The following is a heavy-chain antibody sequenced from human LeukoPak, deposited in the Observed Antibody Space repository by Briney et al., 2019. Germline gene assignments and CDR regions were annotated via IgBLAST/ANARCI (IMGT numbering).Heavy chain of an antibody. Sequence: GGSLRLSCAASGFTFSSYGMHWVRQAPGKGLEWVAFIRYVGSNKYYADSVKGRFTISRDNSKNTLYLQMNSLRAEDTAVYYCAKFYYDSSGYHRFDYWGQGTLVTVSS. CDR3: AKFYYDSSGYHRFDY. D-gene: IGHD3-22*01. J-gene: IGHJ4*02. CDR1: GFTFSSYG. V-gene: IGHV3-30*02. CDR2: IRYVGSNK.